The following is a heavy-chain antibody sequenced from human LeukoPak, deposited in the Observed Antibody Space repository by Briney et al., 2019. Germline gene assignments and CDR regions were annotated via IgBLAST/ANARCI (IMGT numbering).Heavy chain of an antibody. Sequence: PSETLSLTCTVSGGSISSSSYHWGWIRQPPGKGLEWIGSIYYSGSTYYNPSLKSRVTISVDTSKNQFSLKLSSVTAADTAVYYCARLLVPAAYFDYWGQGTLVTVSS. CDR1: GGSISSSSYH. J-gene: IGHJ4*02. CDR2: IYYSGST. V-gene: IGHV4-39*01. CDR3: ARLLVPAAYFDY. D-gene: IGHD2-2*01.